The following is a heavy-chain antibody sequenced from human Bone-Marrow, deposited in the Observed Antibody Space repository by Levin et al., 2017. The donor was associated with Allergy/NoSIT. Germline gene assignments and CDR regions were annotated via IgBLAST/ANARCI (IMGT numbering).Heavy chain of an antibody. CDR1: GFTFSTYT. Sequence: GGSLRLSCTTSGFTFSTYTINWVRQAPGKGLEWVSSISGGSSLIYYADSVKGRFTISRDNAKKSLYLQMSSLRDEDTALYYCTRGASTNFYYYGMDVWGQGTRVTVSS. CDR2: ISGGSSLI. CDR3: TRGASTNFYYYGMDV. J-gene: IGHJ6*02. V-gene: IGHV3-48*02. D-gene: IGHD2-2*01.